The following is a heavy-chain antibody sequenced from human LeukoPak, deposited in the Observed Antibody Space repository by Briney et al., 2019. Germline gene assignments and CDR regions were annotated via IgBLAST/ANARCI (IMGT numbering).Heavy chain of an antibody. J-gene: IGHJ4*02. CDR3: ARVNWGAYFDY. CDR1: GGSISRYY. Sequence: PSETLSLTCTVSGGSISRYYWSWIRQPPGKGLEWIGYIYYSGSTNYNPSLKSRVTISVDTSKNQFSLKLSSVTAADTAVYYCARVNWGAYFDYWGQGTLVTVSS. CDR2: IYYSGST. V-gene: IGHV4-59*01. D-gene: IGHD7-27*01.